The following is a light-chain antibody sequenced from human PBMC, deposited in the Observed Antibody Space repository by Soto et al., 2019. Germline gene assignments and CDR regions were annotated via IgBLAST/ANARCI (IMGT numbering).Light chain of an antibody. CDR3: QQYEKWPPSIT. Sequence: EVVMTQSPATLSVSPGERATLSCRASQSVGSSLAWYQQKPGQAPRLLIYGASTRATGISARFSGGGSGTEFTLTISSLQSEDFALYFCQQYEKWPPSITFGQGTRLEI. CDR1: QSVGSS. V-gene: IGKV3-15*01. J-gene: IGKJ5*01. CDR2: GAS.